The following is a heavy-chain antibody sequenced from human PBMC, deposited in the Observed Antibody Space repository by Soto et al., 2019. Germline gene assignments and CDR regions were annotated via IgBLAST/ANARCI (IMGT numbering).Heavy chain of an antibody. D-gene: IGHD2-15*01. Sequence: QVTLKEAGPVLVKPTETLTLTCTVSGFSLSNPRMGVAWIRQPPGKALEWLAHILSNDGKSYNTSLNSRRTIAKDPSNSKVDPTITNKNQLDTAHFYCARVKLQVSYYSQMEVWG. V-gene: IGHV2-26*01. CDR1: GFSLSNPRMG. CDR2: ILSNDGK. CDR3: ARVKLQVSYYSQMEV. J-gene: IGHJ6*03.